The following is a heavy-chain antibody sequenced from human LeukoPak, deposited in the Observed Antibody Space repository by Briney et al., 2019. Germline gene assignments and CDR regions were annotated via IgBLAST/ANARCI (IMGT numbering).Heavy chain of an antibody. D-gene: IGHD4-17*01. CDR2: ISYIGTT. CDR3: ARDLVTVTKGFDI. CDR1: GDSFSSHY. V-gene: IGHV4-59*11. J-gene: IGHJ3*02. Sequence: PSETLSLTCAVSGDSFSSHYWTWIRQPPGRGLEWIGYISYIGTTNYNPSLKSRVTISIDTSKDQFSLKLSSVTTADTAVYYCARDLVTVTKGFDIWGLGTMVSVSS.